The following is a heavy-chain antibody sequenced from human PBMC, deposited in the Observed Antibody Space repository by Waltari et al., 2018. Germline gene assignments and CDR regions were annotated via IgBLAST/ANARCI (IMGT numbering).Heavy chain of an antibody. D-gene: IGHD4-17*01. CDR2: IYYSGST. V-gene: IGHV4-39*07. Sequence: QLQLQESGPGLVKPSETLSLTCTVSGGSISSSSYYWGWIRQPPGKGLEWIGSIYYSGSTYYNPSLKSRVTISVDTSKNQFSLKLSSVTAADTAVYYCARGEVGLRYHYYYYGMDVWGQGTTVTVSS. CDR3: ARGEVGLRYHYYYYGMDV. CDR1: GGSISSSSYY. J-gene: IGHJ6*02.